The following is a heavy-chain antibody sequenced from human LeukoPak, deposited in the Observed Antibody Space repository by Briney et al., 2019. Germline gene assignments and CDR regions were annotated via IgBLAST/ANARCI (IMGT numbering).Heavy chain of an antibody. V-gene: IGHV3-48*04. CDR2: ISSSGSTI. D-gene: IGHD3-10*02. Sequence: GGSLRLSCAASGLSFDTYNFNWVRQAPGKGLEWVSYISSSGSTIYYADSVKGRFTISRDNAKNSLYLQMNSLRAEDTAVYYCAELGITMIGGVWGKGTTVTISS. CDR1: GLSFDTYN. J-gene: IGHJ6*04. CDR3: AELGITMIGGV.